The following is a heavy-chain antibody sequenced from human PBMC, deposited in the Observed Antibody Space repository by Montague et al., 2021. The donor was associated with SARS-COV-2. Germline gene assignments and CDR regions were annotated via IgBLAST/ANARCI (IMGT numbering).Heavy chain of an antibody. J-gene: IGHJ4*02. D-gene: IGHD1-26*01. CDR1: GGSIRSYY. V-gene: IGHV4-59*03. Sequence: SETLSLTCTVSGGSIRSYYWSWIRQTPGKGLEWIGYIYYDGSTNYNPSLKSRVTTSVDSSKNQFSLRLSSVTAADTAVYYCARYGSYFEHWGQGTLVTASS. CDR3: ARYGSYFEH. CDR2: IYYDGST.